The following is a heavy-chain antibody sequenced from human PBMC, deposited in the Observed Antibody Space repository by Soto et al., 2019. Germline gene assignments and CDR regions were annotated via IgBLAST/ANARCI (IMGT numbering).Heavy chain of an antibody. Sequence: ASVKVSCKXSGYTFTSYAMHLVRQAPGQRLEWMGWINAGNGNTKYSQKFQGRVTITRDTSASTAYMELSSLRSEDTAVYYCARTYCSSPSCYIQKFDPWGQGTLVTVS. J-gene: IGHJ5*02. CDR2: INAGNGNT. CDR3: ARTYCSSPSCYIQKFDP. CDR1: GYTFTSYA. D-gene: IGHD2-2*02. V-gene: IGHV1-3*01.